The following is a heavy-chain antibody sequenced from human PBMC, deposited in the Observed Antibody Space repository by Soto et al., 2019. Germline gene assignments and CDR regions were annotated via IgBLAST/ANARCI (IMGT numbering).Heavy chain of an antibody. CDR3: ARVGAKAHAEGDY. CDR1: GYTFTSYA. V-gene: IGHV1-18*01. CDR2: ISGYDNNK. J-gene: IGHJ4*02. Sequence: QIQLGQSGTEVREPGAPVKVPCQASGYTFTSYAIIWVRQAPGQGLEWMGWISGYDNNKNYAQKYLARVTMTTDTSTRPAYMELRTLSSDDTPGYYCARVGAKAHAEGDYWGQGTLVTVSS. D-gene: IGHD3-16*01.